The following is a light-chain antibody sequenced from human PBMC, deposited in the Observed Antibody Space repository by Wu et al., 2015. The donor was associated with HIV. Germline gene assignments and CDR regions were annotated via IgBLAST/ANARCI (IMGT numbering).Light chain of an antibody. CDR1: QSVSSN. CDR2: GAS. Sequence: EIVLTQSPGTLSLSPGERATLSCRASQSVSSNFLAWYQQRPGQAPRLLIYGASSRATGIPDRFSGGGSGTEFTLTISNIQSEDFAVYHCQQYNDWPPLTFGGGTKVELK. V-gene: IGKV3D-15*01. CDR3: QQYNDWPPLT. J-gene: IGKJ4*01.